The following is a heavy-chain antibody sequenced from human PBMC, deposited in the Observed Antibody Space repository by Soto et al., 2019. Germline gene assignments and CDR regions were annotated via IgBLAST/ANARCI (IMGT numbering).Heavy chain of an antibody. CDR2: ISRSSSYI. CDR1: GFTFSSYS. D-gene: IGHD3-3*01. Sequence: EVQLVESGGGLVKPGGSLRLSCAASGFTFSSYSMNWVRQAPGKGLGWVSSISRSSSYIYYADSVKGRFTISRDNAKNSLYLQMNSLRAEDTAVYYCARDQQLEWLLYGDKRYYFDYWGQGTLVTVSS. J-gene: IGHJ4*02. V-gene: IGHV3-21*01. CDR3: ARDQQLEWLLYGDKRYYFDY.